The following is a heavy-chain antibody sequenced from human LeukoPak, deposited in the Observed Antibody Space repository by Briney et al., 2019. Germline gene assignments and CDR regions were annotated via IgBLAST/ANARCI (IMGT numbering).Heavy chain of an antibody. J-gene: IGHJ4*02. V-gene: IGHV1-46*01. CDR3: ARDAHYDILTGWFDY. CDR2: INPSGGST. D-gene: IGHD3-9*01. Sequence: ASVKVSCKASGYTFTSYYMHWVRQAPGQGLEWMRIINPSGGSTSYAQKFQGRVTMTRDTSTSTVYMELSSLRSEDSAVYYCARDAHYDILTGWFDYWGQGTLVTVSS. CDR1: GYTFTSYY.